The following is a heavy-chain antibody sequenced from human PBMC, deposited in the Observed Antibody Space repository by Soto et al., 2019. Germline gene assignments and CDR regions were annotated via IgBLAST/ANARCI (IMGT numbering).Heavy chain of an antibody. CDR3: ARGSGWSRSDY. D-gene: IGHD6-19*01. V-gene: IGHV1-2*02. CDR2: ITPQSGAT. Sequence: QVHLVQSGADVKKPGASVKVSCKASGYTFADYFIHWVRQAPGQGLEWMGWITPQSGATNYAQNFRGRVTMTSDTSNGTAYLELSRLKSDYTAIYFCARGSGWSRSDYWGQGTLVTVSS. J-gene: IGHJ4*02. CDR1: GYTFADYF.